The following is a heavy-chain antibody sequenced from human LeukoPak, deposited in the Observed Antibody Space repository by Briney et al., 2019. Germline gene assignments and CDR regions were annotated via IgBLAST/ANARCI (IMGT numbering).Heavy chain of an antibody. CDR3: AKDLQQWLAHDAFDI. J-gene: IGHJ3*02. CDR2: ISSSGGST. D-gene: IGHD6-19*01. V-gene: IGHV3-23*01. CDR1: GFTFSSYA. Sequence: GGSLRLSCAASGFTFSSYATSWVRQAPGKGLEWVSGISSSGGSTYYADSVKGRFTISRDDSKNTLSLQMNSLRAEDTATYYCAKDLQQWLAHDAFDIWGRGTMVTVSS.